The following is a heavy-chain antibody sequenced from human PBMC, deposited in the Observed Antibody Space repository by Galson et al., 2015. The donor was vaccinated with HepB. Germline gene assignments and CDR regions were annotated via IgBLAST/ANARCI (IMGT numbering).Heavy chain of an antibody. V-gene: IGHV3-23*01. Sequence: SLRLSCAASGFTFSSYAVSWVRQAPGKGLEWVSAISGSGGSTYYADSVKGRFTISRDNSKNTLYLQMNSLRAEDTAVYYCAIDLAPPDYFDYWGQGTLVTVSS. CDR2: ISGSGGST. J-gene: IGHJ4*02. CDR1: GFTFSSYA. CDR3: AIDLAPPDYFDY.